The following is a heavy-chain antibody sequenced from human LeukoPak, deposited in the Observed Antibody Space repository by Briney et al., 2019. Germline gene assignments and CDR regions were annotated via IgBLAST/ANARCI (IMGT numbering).Heavy chain of an antibody. Sequence: KPSETLSLTCTVSGGSISSYYWSWIRQPPGKGLEWIGYIYYSGSTNYNPSLKSRVTISVDTSKNQFSLKLSSVTAADTAVYYCARTGKIYCSSTSCYTGAHDYWGQGTLVTVSS. D-gene: IGHD2-2*02. J-gene: IGHJ4*02. CDR3: ARTGKIYCSSTSCYTGAHDY. CDR1: GGSISSYY. V-gene: IGHV4-59*08. CDR2: IYYSGST.